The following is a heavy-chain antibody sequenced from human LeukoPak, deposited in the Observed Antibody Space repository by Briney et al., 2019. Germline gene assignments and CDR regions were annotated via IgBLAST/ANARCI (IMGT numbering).Heavy chain of an antibody. V-gene: IGHV1-2*06. CDR1: GYTFTGYY. J-gene: IGHJ4*02. D-gene: IGHD1-26*01. CDR2: INPNSGGT. Sequence: GASVKVSCKASGYTFTGYYMHWVRQAPGQGLEWMGRINPNSGGTNYAQKFQGRVTMTRDTPISTAYMELSRLRSDDAAVYYCARRAEAYGFDYWGQGTLVTVSS. CDR3: ARRAEAYGFDY.